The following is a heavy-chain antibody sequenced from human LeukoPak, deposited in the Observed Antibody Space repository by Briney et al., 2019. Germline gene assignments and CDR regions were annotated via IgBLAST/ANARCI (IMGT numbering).Heavy chain of an antibody. Sequence: SETLSLTCTVSGGSISTYYWGWIRQPPGKGLEWIGYIYSSGSTHYNPSLKSRVTISVDTSKNQFSLKLSSVTAADTAVYYCARQREYYESSGYYSFDYWGQGTLVTVSS. V-gene: IGHV4-59*08. CDR3: ARQREYYESSGYYSFDY. CDR2: IYSSGST. D-gene: IGHD3-22*01. J-gene: IGHJ4*02. CDR1: GGSISTYY.